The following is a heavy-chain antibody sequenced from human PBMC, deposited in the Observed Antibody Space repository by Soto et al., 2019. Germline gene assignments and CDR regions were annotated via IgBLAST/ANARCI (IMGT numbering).Heavy chain of an antibody. J-gene: IGHJ5*02. CDR3: ARDLYDYVWGSYRYDWFDP. CDR1: GESVSSNSAA. V-gene: IGHV6-1*01. CDR2: TYYRSKWYN. Sequence: SQTLSLTCAISGESVSSNSAAWNWIRQSPSRGLEWLGRTYYRSKWYNDYAVSVKSRITINPDTSKNQFSLQLNSVTPEDTAVYYCARDLYDYVWGSYRYDWFDPWGQGTLVTVSS. D-gene: IGHD3-16*02.